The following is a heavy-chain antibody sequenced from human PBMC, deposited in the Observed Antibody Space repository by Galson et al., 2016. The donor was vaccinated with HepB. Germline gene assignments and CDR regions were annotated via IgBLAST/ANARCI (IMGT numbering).Heavy chain of an antibody. CDR3: ARVLTRYFGEIDI. J-gene: IGHJ3*02. Sequence: TLSLTCAVFGDAITNNWWSWVRQHPGKGLEWIGYLYYSGNTYYNPSLKSRVTIAVDASTDQFSLKLSSVTAADSAVYYCARVLTRYFGEIDIWGQGTMVTVSS. CDR2: LYYSGNT. V-gene: IGHV4-31*11. D-gene: IGHD2/OR15-2a*01. CDR1: GDAITNNW.